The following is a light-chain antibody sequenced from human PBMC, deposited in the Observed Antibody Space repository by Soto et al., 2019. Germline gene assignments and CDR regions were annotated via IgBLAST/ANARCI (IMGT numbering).Light chain of an antibody. CDR2: GNI. Sequence: QSVLTQPPSVSGAPGQRVTISCTGNSSNLGAGYDVHWYQQLPGAAHKLVIFGNINRPSGSPERFAGSKSGTSASLAITGVQAEDESDYSCQAYDYSLTASVFGGGTKLAVL. J-gene: IGLJ3*02. CDR1: SSNLGAGYD. CDR3: QAYDYSLTASV. V-gene: IGLV1-40*01.